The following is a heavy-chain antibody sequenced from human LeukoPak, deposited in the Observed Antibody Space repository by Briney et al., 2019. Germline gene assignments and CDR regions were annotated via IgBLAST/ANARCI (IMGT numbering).Heavy chain of an antibody. Sequence: GGSLRLSCAVSGITLSNYGMSWVRQAPGKGLEWVAVISYDGSNKYYADSVKGRFTISRDNSKNTLYLQMNSLRAEDTAVYYCAKDGSGYLDYWGQGTLVTVSS. V-gene: IGHV3-30*18. CDR2: ISYDGSNK. CDR1: GITLSNYG. D-gene: IGHD2-15*01. J-gene: IGHJ4*02. CDR3: AKDGSGYLDY.